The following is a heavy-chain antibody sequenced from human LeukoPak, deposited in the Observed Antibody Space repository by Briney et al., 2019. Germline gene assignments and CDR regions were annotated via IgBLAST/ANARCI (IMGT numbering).Heavy chain of an antibody. CDR2: IYYSGST. Sequence: SETLSLTCTVSGGSISSSSYYWGWIRQPPGKGLEWIGSIYYSGSTYYNPSLKSRVTISVDTSKNQFSLELSSVTAADTAVYYCARGIDDYGDRSLDYWGQGTLVTVSS. V-gene: IGHV4-39*07. J-gene: IGHJ4*02. CDR3: ARGIDDYGDRSLDY. CDR1: GGSISSSSYY. D-gene: IGHD4-17*01.